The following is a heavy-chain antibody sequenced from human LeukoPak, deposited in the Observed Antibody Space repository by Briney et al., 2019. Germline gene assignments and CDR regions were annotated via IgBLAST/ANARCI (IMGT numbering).Heavy chain of an antibody. CDR2: IKEDGSEK. CDR1: GFTFSRFW. CDR3: AREVLRYFGY. Sequence: GGSLRLSCAASGFTFSRFWMSWVRQAPGKGLEWVANIKEDGSEKYYVDSVKGRFTISRDNAKNSMYLQMNSLRAEDTAVYYCAREVLRYFGYWGQGTLVTVSS. V-gene: IGHV3-7*03. J-gene: IGHJ4*02.